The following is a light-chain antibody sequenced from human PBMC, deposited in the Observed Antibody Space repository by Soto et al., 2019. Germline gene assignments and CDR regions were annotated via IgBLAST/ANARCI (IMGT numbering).Light chain of an antibody. CDR3: QQYNYWWT. Sequence: VLTQSPVTLSLSPGERATLSCRASQSVNRDLAWYQQRPGQAPRLLIYAASTRATGIPARFSGSGSGTESTLAISGLQYDDSALYYCQQYNYWWTFGQGTKVEIK. V-gene: IGKV3-15*01. CDR1: QSVNRD. CDR2: AAS. J-gene: IGKJ1*01.